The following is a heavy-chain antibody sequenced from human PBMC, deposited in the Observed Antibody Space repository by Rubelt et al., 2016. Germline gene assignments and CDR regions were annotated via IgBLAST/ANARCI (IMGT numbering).Heavy chain of an antibody. CDR2: IDYAGNT. Sequence: QVQLQESGPGLVKPSETLSLTCTVSGGSISGYYWSWIRQPPGKGLEWMGFIDYAGNTTYNPSLKSRVTISGDTSKNRCSLKLTSVTDADTAVYYCVRANYFDYWGQGTLVTASS. J-gene: IGHJ4*02. CDR1: GGSISGYY. CDR3: VRANYFDY. V-gene: IGHV4-59*01.